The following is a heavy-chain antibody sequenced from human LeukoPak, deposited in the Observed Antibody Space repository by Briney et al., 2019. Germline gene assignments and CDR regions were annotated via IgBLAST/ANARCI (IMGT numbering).Heavy chain of an antibody. CDR2: IKSDGSST. D-gene: IGHD6-13*01. J-gene: IGHJ4*02. Sequence: PWGSLRLSCAASGFTFSNYWMHWVRQAPGKGPVWVSRIKSDGSSTRFADSVQGRFTISRDNGKNTLYLQMNSLRAEDTAVYYCARGGDSSNWYPGYFDYWGQGALVTVSS. CDR1: GFTFSNYW. CDR3: ARGGDSSNWYPGYFDY. V-gene: IGHV3-74*01.